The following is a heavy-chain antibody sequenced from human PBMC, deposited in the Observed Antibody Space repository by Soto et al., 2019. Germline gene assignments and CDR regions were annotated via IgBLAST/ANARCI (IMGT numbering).Heavy chain of an antibody. CDR2: IYSGGST. Sequence: PGGSLRLSCAASGLTVSSNYMSWVRQAPGKGLEWVSVIYSGGSTYYADSVKGRFTIPRDNSKNTLYLQMNSLRAEDTAVYYCARDRYSNLYYYGMDVWGQGTTVTVSS. CDR3: ARDRYSNLYYYGMDV. V-gene: IGHV3-66*01. J-gene: IGHJ6*02. D-gene: IGHD4-4*01. CDR1: GLTVSSNY.